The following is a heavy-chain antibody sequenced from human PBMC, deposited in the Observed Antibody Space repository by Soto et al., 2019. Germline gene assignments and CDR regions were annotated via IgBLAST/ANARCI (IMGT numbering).Heavy chain of an antibody. CDR3: ARLAGQHRHFCGPYDC. D-gene: IGHD6-19*01. J-gene: IGHJ4*02. CDR1: GDTCTSQG. Sequence: ASVKASCKASGDTCTSQGISWVRQAPGQGLEWMGWISGYNGNTNYAQKLQGRVTMTTDTSTSTAYMELRSLRYEETAVYYCARLAGQHRHFCGPYDCSGQRKLVTVSS. CDR2: ISGYNGNT. V-gene: IGHV1-18*01.